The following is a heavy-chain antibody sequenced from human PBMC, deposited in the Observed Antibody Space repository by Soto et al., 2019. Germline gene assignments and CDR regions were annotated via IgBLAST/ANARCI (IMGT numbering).Heavy chain of an antibody. J-gene: IGHJ4*02. CDR3: ARDLGYYGSDGYFDY. CDR1: GFTFSDNY. D-gene: IGHD3-10*01. CDR2: ISSSGSII. V-gene: IGHV3-11*01. Sequence: GGVLRLSCAASGFTFSDNYMSWIRQAPGKGLEWVSYISSSGSIIYYADSVKGRFTISRDNAKNSLYLQMNSLRAEDTAVYYCARDLGYYGSDGYFDYWGQGALVTVS.